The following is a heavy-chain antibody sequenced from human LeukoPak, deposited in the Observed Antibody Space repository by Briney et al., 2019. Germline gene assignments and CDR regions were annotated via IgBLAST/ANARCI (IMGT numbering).Heavy chain of an antibody. CDR1: GYTLTELS. J-gene: IGHJ4*02. CDR3: AMGVGATDLDY. CDR2: ISAYNGNT. D-gene: IGHD1-26*01. Sequence: ASVKVSCTVSGYTLTELSMHWVRQAPGQGLEWMGWISAYNGNTNYAQKLQGRVTMTTDTSTSTAYMELRSLRSDDTAVYYCAMGVGATDLDYWGQGTLVTVSS. V-gene: IGHV1-18*01.